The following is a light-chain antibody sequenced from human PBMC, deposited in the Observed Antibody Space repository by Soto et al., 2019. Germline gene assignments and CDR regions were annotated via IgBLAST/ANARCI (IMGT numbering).Light chain of an antibody. CDR2: DAS. V-gene: IGKV1-5*01. Sequence: DLHMTQSPSTLSASVGDRPTITCRARQSIGRFLAWYQHQPGKAPXXLIYDASTLESGVPSRFSGSGSGTDFPFTITSLQPEDFGTDDCQQRYMGWTFGQGTKVDIK. CDR1: QSIGRF. J-gene: IGKJ1*01. CDR3: QQRYMGWT.